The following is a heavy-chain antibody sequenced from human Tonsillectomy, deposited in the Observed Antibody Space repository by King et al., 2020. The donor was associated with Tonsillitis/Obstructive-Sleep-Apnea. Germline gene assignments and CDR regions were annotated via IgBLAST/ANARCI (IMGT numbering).Heavy chain of an antibody. V-gene: IGHV3-7*03. CDR3: AGGGVVYGF. Sequence: VQLVESGGGLVQPGGSLRLSCAASRFTFSNYWMSWVRQAPGKGLEWVANIKQDGSEKYYVDSVKGRFTISRDNAKNSLYLQMNSLRAEDTAVYFCAGGGVVYGFWGPGALGTVSS. D-gene: IGHD3-10*01. CDR1: RFTFSNYW. CDR2: IKQDGSEK. J-gene: IGHJ4*02.